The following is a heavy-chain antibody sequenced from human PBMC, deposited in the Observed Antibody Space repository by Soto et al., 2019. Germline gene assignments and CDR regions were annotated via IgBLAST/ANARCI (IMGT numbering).Heavy chain of an antibody. J-gene: IGHJ4*02. CDR2: ISVYNGDT. Sequence: QVQLVQSGTEVKKAGSAVKVSCKTSGYTFTTYGISWIRQAPGQGLEWIAWISVYNGDTNYAQNVQGRVTMTTDTLTTTAYLELRSLRSDDTAVYYCARVYCGGDCFSGGDFDYWGQETLVTVS. CDR1: GYTFTTYG. D-gene: IGHD2-21*01. CDR3: ARVYCGGDCFSGGDFDY. V-gene: IGHV1-18*01.